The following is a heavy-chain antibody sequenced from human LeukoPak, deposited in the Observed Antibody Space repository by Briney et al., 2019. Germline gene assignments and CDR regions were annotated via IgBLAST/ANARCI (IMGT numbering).Heavy chain of an antibody. J-gene: IGHJ4*02. CDR2: IFYSGNT. CDR3: ARDLSFDWFPYYFDY. V-gene: IGHV4-39*07. CDR1: SGSVSNSHYY. D-gene: IGHD3-9*01. Sequence: SETLSLTCTVSSGSVSNSHYYWAWVRQPPGKGLEWLGSIFYSGNTHYNPSLKSPVTISKDTSKNQFSLKVSSVTAADTAIYYCARDLSFDWFPYYFDYWGQGILVTVSS.